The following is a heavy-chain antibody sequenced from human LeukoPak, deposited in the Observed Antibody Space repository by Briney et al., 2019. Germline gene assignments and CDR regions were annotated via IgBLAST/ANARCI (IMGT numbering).Heavy chain of an antibody. J-gene: IGHJ6*02. D-gene: IGHD2-8*01. CDR3: AREIRLMVYAPDYYYYGMDV. V-gene: IGHV3-21*04. CDR2: ISSSSSYI. CDR1: GFTFSSYS. Sequence: PGGSLRLSCAASGFTFSSYSMNWVRQAPGKGLEWVSSISSSSSYIYYADSVKGRFTISRDNSKNTLYLQMNSLRAEDTTVYYCAREIRLMVYAPDYYYYGMDVWGQGTTDTVSS.